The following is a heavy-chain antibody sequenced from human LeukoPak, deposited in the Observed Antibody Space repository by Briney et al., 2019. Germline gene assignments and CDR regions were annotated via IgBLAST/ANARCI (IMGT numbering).Heavy chain of an antibody. CDR1: GYTFTGYY. V-gene: IGHV1-2*02. CDR3: ARAGYYGSGSYYPLYNWFDP. Sequence: GASVKVSCKAPGYTFTGYYMHWVRQAPGQGLEWMGWINPNSGGTNYAQKFQGRVTMTRDTSISTAYMELSRLRSDDTAVYYCARAGYYGSGSYYPLYNWFDPWGQGTLVTVSS. CDR2: INPNSGGT. D-gene: IGHD3-10*01. J-gene: IGHJ5*02.